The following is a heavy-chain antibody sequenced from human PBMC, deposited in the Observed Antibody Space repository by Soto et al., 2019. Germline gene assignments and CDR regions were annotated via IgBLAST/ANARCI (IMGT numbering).Heavy chain of an antibody. CDR3: AKGGTYESSGYYYDY. CDR1: GFTFSSYG. J-gene: IGHJ4*02. CDR2: ISYDGSNK. D-gene: IGHD3-22*01. V-gene: IGHV3-30*18. Sequence: QVQLVESGGGVVQPGRSLRLSCAASGFTFSSYGMHWVRQAPGKGLEWVAVISYDGSNKYYADSVKGRFTISRDNSKNTLYLQMNSLRAEDTAVYYCAKGGTYESSGYYYDYWGQGTLVTVSS.